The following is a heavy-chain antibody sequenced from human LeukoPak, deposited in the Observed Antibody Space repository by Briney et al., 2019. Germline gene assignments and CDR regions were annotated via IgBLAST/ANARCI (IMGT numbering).Heavy chain of an antibody. CDR1: GFTFSSYW. CDR3: AREGDSSGWYVFDY. Sequence: PGGSLRLSCAASGFTFSSYWMHWVRQAPGKGLVWVSRINSDGSSTSYADSVKGRFTISRDNSKNTLYLQMNRLRAEDTAVYYCAREGDSSGWYVFDYWGQGTLATASS. D-gene: IGHD6-19*01. V-gene: IGHV3-74*01. CDR2: INSDGSST. J-gene: IGHJ4*02.